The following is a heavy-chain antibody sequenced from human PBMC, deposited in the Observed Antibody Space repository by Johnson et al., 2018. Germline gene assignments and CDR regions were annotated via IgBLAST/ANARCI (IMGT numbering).Heavy chain of an antibody. V-gene: IGHV3-13*01. CDR2: IGTAGDT. CDR3: ARSHYDSSVSFDI. J-gene: IGHJ3*02. Sequence: VQLVQSGGGLVQPGGSLRLSCAASGFTFSSYDMHWVRQATGKGLEWVSAIGTAGDTYYPGSVKGRFTISRENAKNSLYLQRNSLRAGDTAVYYCARSHYDSSVSFDIWGQGTLVTVSS. CDR1: GFTFSSYD. D-gene: IGHD3-22*01.